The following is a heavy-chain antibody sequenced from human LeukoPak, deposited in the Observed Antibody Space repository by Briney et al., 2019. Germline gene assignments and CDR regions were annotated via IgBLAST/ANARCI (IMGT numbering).Heavy chain of an antibody. CDR3: ARVGAIAAGNYYFDY. J-gene: IGHJ4*02. Sequence: SETLSLTCTVSGGSISSYYWSWIRQPPGKGLEWIGYIYYSGSTNYNPSLKSRVTISVDTSKNQFSLKLSSVTAADTAVYYCARVGAIAAGNYYFDYWGQGTLVTVSS. D-gene: IGHD6-13*01. CDR2: IYYSGST. CDR1: GGSISSYY. V-gene: IGHV4-59*01.